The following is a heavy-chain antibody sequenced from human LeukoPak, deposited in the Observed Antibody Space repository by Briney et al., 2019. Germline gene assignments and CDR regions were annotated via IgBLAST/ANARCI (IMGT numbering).Heavy chain of an antibody. V-gene: IGHV3-21*01. Sequence: PGGSLRLSCAASGFTFSSYSMNWVRQAPGKGLEWVSSISSSSSYIYYADSVKGRFTISRDNSKNTLYLQMTSLRAEDTAFYYCVKGGREGDYGDNSYFDNWGQGTLVTVSS. CDR3: VKGGREGDYGDNSYFDN. J-gene: IGHJ4*02. D-gene: IGHD4-17*01. CDR2: ISSSSSYI. CDR1: GFTFSSYS.